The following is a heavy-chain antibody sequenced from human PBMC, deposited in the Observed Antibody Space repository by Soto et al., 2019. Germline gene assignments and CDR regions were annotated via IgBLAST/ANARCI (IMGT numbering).Heavy chain of an antibody. Sequence: QVQLVQSGAEVKKPGASVKVSCKASGYTFTRYDINWVRQATGQGLEWMGWMNPNSGNTGYAQKFQGRVTMTRNTSISTAYMELSSLRSEDTAVYYCARRRKDYGDYYYGMDVWGQGTTVTVSS. CDR3: ARRRKDYGDYYYGMDV. CDR1: GYTFTRYD. V-gene: IGHV1-8*01. CDR2: MNPNSGNT. D-gene: IGHD4-17*01. J-gene: IGHJ6*02.